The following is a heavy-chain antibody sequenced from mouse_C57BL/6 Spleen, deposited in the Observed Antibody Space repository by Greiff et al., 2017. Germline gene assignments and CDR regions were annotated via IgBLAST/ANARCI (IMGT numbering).Heavy chain of an antibody. J-gene: IGHJ2*01. D-gene: IGHD1-1*01. CDR1: GYTFTSYW. CDR3: ARGDYGSRGDY. CDR2: IYPSDSET. Sequence: QVQLQQPGAELVRPGSSVKLSCKASGYTFTSYWMDWVKQRPGQGLEWIGNIYPSDSETHYNQKFKDKATLTVDKSSSTAYMQLSSLTSEDSAVXYCARGDYGSRGDYWGQGTTLTVSS. V-gene: IGHV1-61*01.